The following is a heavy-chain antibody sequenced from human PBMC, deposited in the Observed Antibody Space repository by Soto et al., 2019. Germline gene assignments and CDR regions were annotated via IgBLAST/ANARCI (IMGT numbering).Heavy chain of an antibody. J-gene: IGHJ6*02. D-gene: IGHD6-19*01. CDR3: ARDKQWLVRGYYYGMDV. V-gene: IGHV3-21*01. Sequence: EVQLVESGGGLVKPGGSLRLSCAASGFTFSSYSMNWVRQAPGKGLEWVSSIISSSSYIYYADSVKGRFTISRDNAKNSLYLQMNSLRAEDTAVYYCARDKQWLVRGYYYGMDVWGQGTTVTVSS. CDR1: GFTFSSYS. CDR2: IISSSSYI.